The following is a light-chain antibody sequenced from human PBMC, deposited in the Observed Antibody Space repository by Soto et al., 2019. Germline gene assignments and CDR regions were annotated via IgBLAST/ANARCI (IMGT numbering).Light chain of an antibody. CDR2: DAS. V-gene: IGKV3-11*01. J-gene: IGKJ1*01. CDR1: QSVGTY. Sequence: EIVLTQSPATLSLSPGERATLSCRASQSVGTYLAWYQQKPGRAPRLLIYDASNRATGIPARFSGGGSGTDFALTISTLEQDDFAVYYCQQRSNWPWTFGQGTKVEIK. CDR3: QQRSNWPWT.